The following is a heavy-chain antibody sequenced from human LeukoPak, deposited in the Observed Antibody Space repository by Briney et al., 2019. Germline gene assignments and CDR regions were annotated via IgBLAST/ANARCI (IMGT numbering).Heavy chain of an antibody. CDR2: FDPEDGET. D-gene: IGHD3-22*01. J-gene: IGHJ4*02. Sequence: GASVKVSCKVSGYTLTELSMHWVRQAPGKGLEWMGGFDPEDGETIYAQKFQGRVTMTEDTSTDTAYMELSSLRSEDTAVYYCAKPAPLYYDRSVYDWSYWGQGTLVPVS. V-gene: IGHV1-24*01. CDR3: AKPAPLYYDRSVYDWSY. CDR1: GYTLTELS.